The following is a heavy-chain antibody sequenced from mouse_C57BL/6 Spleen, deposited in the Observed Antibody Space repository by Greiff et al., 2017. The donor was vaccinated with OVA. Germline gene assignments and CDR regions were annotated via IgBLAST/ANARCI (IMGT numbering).Heavy chain of an antibody. J-gene: IGHJ4*01. Sequence: QVQLQQSGPELVKPGASVKISCKASGYAFSSSWMNWVKQRPGKGLEWIGRIYPGDGDTNYNGKFKGKATLTADKSSSTAYMQLSSLTSEDSAVYFCARSGYCGMDYWGQGTSVTVSS. D-gene: IGHD3-1*01. CDR3: ARSGYCGMDY. CDR2: IYPGDGDT. V-gene: IGHV1-82*01. CDR1: GYAFSSSW.